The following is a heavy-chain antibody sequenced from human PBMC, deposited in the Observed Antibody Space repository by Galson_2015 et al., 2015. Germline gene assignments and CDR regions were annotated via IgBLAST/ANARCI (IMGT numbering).Heavy chain of an antibody. CDR2: IYYSGST. J-gene: IGHJ5*02. Sequence: TLSLTCTVSGGSISSGGYYWRWIRQHPGKGLEWIGYIYYSGSTYYNPSLKSRVTISVDTSKNQFSLKLSSVTAADTAVYYCARGSIAAANCWFDPWGQGTLVTVSS. D-gene: IGHD6-13*01. CDR1: GGSISSGGYY. V-gene: IGHV4-31*03. CDR3: ARGSIAAANCWFDP.